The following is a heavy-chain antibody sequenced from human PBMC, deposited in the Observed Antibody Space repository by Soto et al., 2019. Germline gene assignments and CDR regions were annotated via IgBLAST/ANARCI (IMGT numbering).Heavy chain of an antibody. D-gene: IGHD2-2*01. J-gene: IGHJ4*02. CDR1: GYTFISNY. CDR2: INPRGAST. CDR3: AREPEVCSSTKCHVDY. V-gene: IGHV1-46*01. Sequence: QVQLVQSGAEVKKPGASVKISCKASGYTFISNYVYWVRQAPEQGLEWMGIINPRGASTSYAQKFQGRVTMTSDTSTCTVYMALSSLTSDATDVYYGAREPEVCSSTKCHVDYLGQGALVTVSS.